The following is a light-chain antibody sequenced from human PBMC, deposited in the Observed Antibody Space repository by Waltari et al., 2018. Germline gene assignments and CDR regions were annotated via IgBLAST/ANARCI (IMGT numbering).Light chain of an antibody. CDR3: QQSYSTLIT. V-gene: IGKV1-39*01. Sequence: DIVMTQSPSSLSASVGDRVTITCRASQSISSYLNWYQQKPGKAPKLLIYAASSLQSGVPSRFSGSGSGTDFTLTISSLQPEDFATYYCQQSYSTLITFGGGTKVEIK. J-gene: IGKJ4*01. CDR2: AAS. CDR1: QSISSY.